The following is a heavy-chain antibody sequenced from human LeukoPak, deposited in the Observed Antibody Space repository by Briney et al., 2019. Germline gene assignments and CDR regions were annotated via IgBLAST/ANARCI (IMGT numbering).Heavy chain of an antibody. V-gene: IGHV3-9*01. D-gene: IGHD2-15*01. CDR3: AKNVVVKRYIDY. CDR2: ISWNSGSI. Sequence: GGSLRLSCAASGFTFDDYAMHWVRQAPGKGLEWVSGISWNSGSIGYADSVKGRFTISRDNAKNSLYLQMNSLRVEDTAIYYCAKNVVVKRYIDYWGQGTLVTVSS. J-gene: IGHJ4*02. CDR1: GFTFDDYA.